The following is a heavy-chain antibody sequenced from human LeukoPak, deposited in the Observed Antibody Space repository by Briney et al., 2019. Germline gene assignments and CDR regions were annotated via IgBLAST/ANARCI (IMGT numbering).Heavy chain of an antibody. D-gene: IGHD2-2*02. V-gene: IGHV1-69*06. J-gene: IGHJ3*02. CDR1: GGTFSSYA. Sequence: ASVKVSCKASGGTFSSYAISWVRQAPGQGLEWMGGIIPIFGTANYAQKFQGRVTITADKSTSTAYMELSSLRSEDTAVYYCARERYCSSTSCYTHFDIWGQGTWSPSLQ. CDR3: ARERYCSSTSCYTHFDI. CDR2: IIPIFGTA.